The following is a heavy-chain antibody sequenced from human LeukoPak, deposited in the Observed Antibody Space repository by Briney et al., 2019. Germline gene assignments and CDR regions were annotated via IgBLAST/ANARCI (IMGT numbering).Heavy chain of an antibody. V-gene: IGHV4-39*07. CDR1: DGPVGSRSSY. J-gene: IGHJ4*02. CDR2: ISVNGLT. D-gene: IGHD1-14*01. Sequence: PSETLSLTCAVSDGPVGSRSSYWAWIRQSPGNGLEWIGIISVNGLTYYNPSLRSRVAMSVDTSKRQFSLKVNSVTAADTAVYFCARRFTGENYFDSWGQGILVAVSS. CDR3: ARRFTGENYFDS.